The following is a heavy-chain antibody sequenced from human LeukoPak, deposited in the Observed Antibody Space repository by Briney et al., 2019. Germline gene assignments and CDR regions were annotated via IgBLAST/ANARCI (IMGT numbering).Heavy chain of an antibody. CDR3: ARVRRVTMVRGVCWFDP. D-gene: IGHD3-10*01. J-gene: IGHJ5*02. CDR2: INPNSGGT. Sequence: ASVKVSCKASGYTFTGYYMHWVRQAPGQGLEWMGWINPNSGGTNYAQKFQGWVTMTRDTSISTAYMELSRLRSDDTAVYYCARVRRVTMVRGVCWFDPWGQGTLVTVSS. CDR1: GYTFTGYY. V-gene: IGHV1-2*04.